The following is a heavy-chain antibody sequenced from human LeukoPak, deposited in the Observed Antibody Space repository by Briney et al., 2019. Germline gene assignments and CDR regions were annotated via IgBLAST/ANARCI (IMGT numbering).Heavy chain of an antibody. J-gene: IGHJ4*02. D-gene: IGHD5-18*01. CDR2: INHSGST. Sequence: SETLSLTCAVYGGSFSGYYWSWVRQPPGKGLEWIGEINHSGSTNYNPSLKSRVTISVDTSKNQFSLKLTSVTAADTAVYYCARLRVRGYGYGPWEGPTWLDYWGQGTLVTVSS. CDR1: GGSFSGYY. CDR3: ARLRVRGYGYGPWEGPTWLDY. V-gene: IGHV4-34*01.